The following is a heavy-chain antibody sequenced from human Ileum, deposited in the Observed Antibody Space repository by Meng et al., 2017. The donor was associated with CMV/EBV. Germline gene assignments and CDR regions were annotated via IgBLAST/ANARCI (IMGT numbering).Heavy chain of an antibody. V-gene: IGHV1-2*02. CDR1: GYSFTGSY. Sequence: ASVKVSCKASGYSFTGSYIHWVRQAPGQGLEWMGWIYPNSGGTNYAQQFQGRVTMTRDTSISTAYMELSRLRSDDTAVYYCARGPWLRSTSCLRYWGQGTLVTVSS. D-gene: IGHD2-2*01. CDR2: IYPNSGGT. CDR3: ARGPWLRSTSCLRY. J-gene: IGHJ4*02.